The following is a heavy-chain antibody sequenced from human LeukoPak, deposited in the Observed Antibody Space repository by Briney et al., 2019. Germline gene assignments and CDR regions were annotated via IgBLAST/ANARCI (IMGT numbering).Heavy chain of an antibody. V-gene: IGHV3-30-3*01. CDR2: ISYDGSNK. CDR3: ARDRVDVVVPAASCWFDP. CDR1: GFTFSSYA. J-gene: IGHJ5*02. Sequence: GGSLRLSCAASGFTFSSYAMSWVRQAPGKGLEWVAVISYDGSNKYYADSVKGRFTISRDNSKNTLYLQMNSLRAEDTAVYYCARDRVDVVVPAASCWFDPWGQGTLVTVSS. D-gene: IGHD2-2*01.